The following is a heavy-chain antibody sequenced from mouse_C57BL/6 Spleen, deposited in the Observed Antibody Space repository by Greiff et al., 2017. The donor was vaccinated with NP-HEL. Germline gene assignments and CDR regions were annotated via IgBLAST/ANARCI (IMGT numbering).Heavy chain of an antibody. J-gene: IGHJ2*01. D-gene: IGHD2-4*01. CDR3: AKGGYYDYDDGYYFDY. Sequence: VQLQQSGPGLVQPSQSLSITCTVSGFSLTSYGVHWVRQSPGKGLEWLGVIWRGGSTDYNAAFMSRLSITKDNSKSQVFFKMNSLQADVTAIYYCAKGGYYDYDDGYYFDYWGQGTTLTVSS. V-gene: IGHV2-5*01. CDR1: GFSLTSYG. CDR2: IWRGGST.